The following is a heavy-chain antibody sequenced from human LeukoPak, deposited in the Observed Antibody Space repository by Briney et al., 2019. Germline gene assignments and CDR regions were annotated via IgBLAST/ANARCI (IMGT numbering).Heavy chain of an antibody. CDR1: GFTFSSYA. CDR3: ASEGAPGDYYYGMDV. D-gene: IGHD1-14*01. J-gene: IGHJ6*02. Sequence: PGRSLRLSCAASGFTFSSYAMHWVRQAPGKGLEWVAVISYDGSNKYYADSVKGRFTISRDNSKNTLYLQMNSLRAEDTAVYYCASEGAPGDYYYGMDVWGQGTTVTVSS. V-gene: IGHV3-30-3*01. CDR2: ISYDGSNK.